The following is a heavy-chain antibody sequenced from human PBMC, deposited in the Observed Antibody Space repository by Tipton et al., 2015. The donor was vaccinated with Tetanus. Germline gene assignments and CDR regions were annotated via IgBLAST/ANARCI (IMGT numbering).Heavy chain of an antibody. V-gene: IGHV3-23*01. CDR3: ARGIGSGGYYPFDY. Sequence: GSLRLSCAASEFTFSNYAMSWVRQAPGKGLEWVSGISGSGGTTYHADSVKGRFTVSRDNSKNTLFLEMNSLRVEDTAVYYCARGIGSGGYYPFDYWGQGTLVTVSS. J-gene: IGHJ4*02. CDR2: ISGSGGTT. D-gene: IGHD3-22*01. CDR1: EFTFSNYA.